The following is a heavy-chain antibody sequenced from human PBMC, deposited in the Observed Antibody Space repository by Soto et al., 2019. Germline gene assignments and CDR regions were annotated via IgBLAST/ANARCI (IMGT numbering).Heavy chain of an antibody. Sequence: GSLRLSCAASGFTSTTYEMNWVRQAPGKGLEWVSYINTGGNIIYYADSVKGRFTISRDSAKNSLYLQMTSLRAEDSAVYYCGRAESPDTAYFSDYWGQGTLVTVSS. CDR3: GRAESPDTAYFSDY. D-gene: IGHD5-18*01. J-gene: IGHJ4*02. V-gene: IGHV3-48*03. CDR1: GFTSTTYE. CDR2: INTGGNII.